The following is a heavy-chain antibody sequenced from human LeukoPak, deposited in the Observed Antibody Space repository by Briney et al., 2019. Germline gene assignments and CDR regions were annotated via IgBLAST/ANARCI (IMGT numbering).Heavy chain of an antibody. CDR3: ARAGDTAMVRYYYYMDV. V-gene: IGHV4-59*01. CDR1: GGSISSYY. CDR2: IYYSGST. J-gene: IGHJ6*03. D-gene: IGHD5-18*01. Sequence: SSETLSPTCTVSGGSISSYYWSWIRQPPGKGLEWIGYIYYSGSTNYNPSLKSRVTISVDTSKNQFSLKLSSVTAADTAVYYCARAGDTAMVRYYYYMDVWGKGTTVTVSS.